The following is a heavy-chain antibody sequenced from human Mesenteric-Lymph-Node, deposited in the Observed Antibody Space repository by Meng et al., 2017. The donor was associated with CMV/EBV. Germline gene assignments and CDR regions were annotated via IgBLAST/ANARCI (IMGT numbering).Heavy chain of an antibody. J-gene: IGHJ5*02. V-gene: IGHV1-2*02. D-gene: IGHD2-2*01. Sequence: ASVKVSCKASGYTFTGYYMHWVRQAPGQGLEWMGWINPNSGGTNYAQKFQGRVTITRNTSISTAYMELSSLRSEYTAVYYCARGPCYGTSCPNWFDPWGQGTLVTVSS. CDR2: INPNSGGT. CDR1: GYTFTGYY. CDR3: ARGPCYGTSCPNWFDP.